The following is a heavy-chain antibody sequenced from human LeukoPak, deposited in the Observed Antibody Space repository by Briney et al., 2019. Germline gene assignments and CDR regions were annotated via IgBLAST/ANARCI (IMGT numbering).Heavy chain of an antibody. CDR2: VSAYADDT. D-gene: IGHD5/OR15-5a*01. Sequence: RASVKVSCKASGYTFTNYGISWVRQAPGQGLEWMGWVSAYADDTNYVQKFRGRNTMTTDTSTSTAYVELRSLRSDDTAVYYCARDCIGCLGFDYWGQGTLVTVSP. CDR1: GYTFTNYG. V-gene: IGHV1-18*01. J-gene: IGHJ4*02. CDR3: ARDCIGCLGFDY.